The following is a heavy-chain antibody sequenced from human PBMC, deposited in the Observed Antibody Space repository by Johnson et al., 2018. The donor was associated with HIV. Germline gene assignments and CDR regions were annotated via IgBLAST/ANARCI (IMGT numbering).Heavy chain of an antibody. CDR1: GFTFDDYA. CDR3: ARETGFAIFGVVKLNAFDI. CDR2: INWNGGST. V-gene: IGHV3-20*04. D-gene: IGHD3-3*01. Sequence: MLLVESGGGVVRPGGSLRLSCGVSGFTFDDYAMSWVRQTPGKGLEWVSGINWNGGSTDYADSVQGRFTISRENAKNSLYLQMNSLRAEDTALHYCARETGFAIFGVVKLNAFDIWGQGTMVTVFS. J-gene: IGHJ3*02.